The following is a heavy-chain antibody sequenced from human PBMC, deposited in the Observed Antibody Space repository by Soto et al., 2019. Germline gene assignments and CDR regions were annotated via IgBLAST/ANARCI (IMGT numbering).Heavy chain of an antibody. V-gene: IGHV4-59*08. D-gene: IGHD3-10*01. CDR3: ARQGFGPLHGLVDV. CDR2: VHHSWGS. Sequence: QVQLQESGPGLVKPSETLSLSCTVSGGSISSYYWSWFRQSPGKRMEWIGYVHHSWGSSYNPSLQSRVAISLHTSKGPFSLKVTSVTATDTAVYYCARQGFGPLHGLVDVWGQGTTVTVSS. J-gene: IGHJ6*02. CDR1: GGSISSYY.